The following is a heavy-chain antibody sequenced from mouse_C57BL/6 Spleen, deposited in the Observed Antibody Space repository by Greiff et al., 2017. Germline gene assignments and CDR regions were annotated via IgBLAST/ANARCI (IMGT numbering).Heavy chain of an antibody. Sequence: EVMLVESGEGLVKPGGSLKLSCAASGFTFSSYAMSWVRQTPEKRLEWVAYISSGGDYIYYADTVKGRFTIYRDNARNTLYLQMSSLKSEDTAMYYCTRDQRFPFAYWGQGTLVTVSA. V-gene: IGHV5-9-1*02. CDR1: GFTFSSYA. J-gene: IGHJ3*01. CDR2: ISSGGDYI. CDR3: TRDQRFPFAY.